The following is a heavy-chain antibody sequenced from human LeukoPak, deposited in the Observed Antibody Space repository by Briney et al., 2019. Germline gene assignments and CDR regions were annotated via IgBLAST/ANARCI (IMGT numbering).Heavy chain of an antibody. J-gene: IGHJ6*02. D-gene: IGHD6-13*01. CDR3: ARDFGPDSSSAMDV. Sequence: SVKVSCKASGGTFSSYAISWVRQAPGQGLEWMGRIIPIFGVPNYAQKFQGRVMITADKSTSTAYMELSSLRSEDTAVYYCARDFGPDSSSAMDVWGQGTTVTVSS. CDR1: GGTFSSYA. V-gene: IGHV1-69*04. CDR2: IIPIFGVP.